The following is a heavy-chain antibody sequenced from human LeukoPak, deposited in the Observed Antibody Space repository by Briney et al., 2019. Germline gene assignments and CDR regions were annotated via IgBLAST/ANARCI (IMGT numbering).Heavy chain of an antibody. CDR3: AVTYRWGTAVAVTGGWFDY. CDR1: GFTFSSYA. CDR2: ISYDGSNK. Sequence: GRSLRLSCAASGFTFSSYAMHWVRQAPGKGLEWVAVISYDGSNKYYADSVKGRFTISRDNSKNTLYLQMNSLRAEDTAVYYCAVTYRWGTAVAVTGGWFDYWGQGTLVTVSS. V-gene: IGHV3-30-3*01. D-gene: IGHD6-19*01. J-gene: IGHJ4*02.